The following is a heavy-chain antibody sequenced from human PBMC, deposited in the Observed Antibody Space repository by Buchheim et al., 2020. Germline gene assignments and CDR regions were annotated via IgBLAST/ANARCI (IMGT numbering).Heavy chain of an antibody. CDR1: GFTFSNYA. CDR3: AKVRAHSGFDYFHY. Sequence: EVQLLESGGGLVQPGGSLRLSCEASGFTFSNYAMTWVRQAPGKGLEWVSVLSAGGDTDYADSVKGRFTISRDTSNNTLYLQMNSLRAEDTAIYYCAKVRAHSGFDYFHYWGQGTL. CDR2: LSAGGDT. J-gene: IGHJ4*02. V-gene: IGHV3-23*01. D-gene: IGHD5-12*01.